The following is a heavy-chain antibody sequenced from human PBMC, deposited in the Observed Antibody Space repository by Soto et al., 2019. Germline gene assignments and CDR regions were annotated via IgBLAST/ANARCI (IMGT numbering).Heavy chain of an antibody. D-gene: IGHD6-19*01. V-gene: IGHV1-69*13. Sequence: ASVKVSCKASGGTFSSYAISWVRQAPGQGLEWMGGIIPIFGTANYAQKFQGRVTITANESTSTAYMELSSLRSEGTAVYYCARGDPQWLVPDYWGQGTLVTVSS. CDR3: ARGDPQWLVPDY. J-gene: IGHJ4*02. CDR2: IIPIFGTA. CDR1: GGTFSSYA.